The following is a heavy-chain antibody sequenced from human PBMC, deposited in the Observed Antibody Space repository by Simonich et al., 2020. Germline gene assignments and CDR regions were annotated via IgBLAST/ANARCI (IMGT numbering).Heavy chain of an antibody. CDR1: GFTFRSYS. CDR2: ISSSSSYI. Sequence: GGGLVKPGGSLRLSCAASGFTFRSYSMNWVRQAPRKGLEWVSSISSSSSYIYYSDSVKGRFTISRDNAKNSLYLQMNSLRAEDTAVYYCARDTSDYGSGSYYFDYWGQGTLVTVSS. D-gene: IGHD3-10*01. CDR3: ARDTSDYGSGSYYFDY. V-gene: IGHV3-21*01. J-gene: IGHJ4*02.